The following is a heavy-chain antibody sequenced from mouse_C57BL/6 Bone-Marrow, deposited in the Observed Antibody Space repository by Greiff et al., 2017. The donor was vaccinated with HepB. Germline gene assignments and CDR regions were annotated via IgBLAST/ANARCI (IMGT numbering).Heavy chain of an antibody. V-gene: IGHV1-81*01. J-gene: IGHJ2*01. D-gene: IGHD1-1*01. Sequence: QVQLKESGAELARPGASVKLSCKASGYTFTSYGISWVKQRTGQGLEWIGEIYPRSGNTYYNEKFKGKATLTADKSSSTAYMELRSLTSEDSAVYFCARCLTTVVGGDYWGQGTTLTVSS. CDR2: IYPRSGNT. CDR3: ARCLTTVVGGDY. CDR1: GYTFTSYG.